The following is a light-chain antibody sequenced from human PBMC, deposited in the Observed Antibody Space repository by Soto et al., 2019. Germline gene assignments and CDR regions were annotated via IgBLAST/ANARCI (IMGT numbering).Light chain of an antibody. CDR3: NSYTNSRAVV. CDR2: EVT. CDR1: RDDIGAYDY. J-gene: IGLJ2*01. Sequence: QSALTLPASVSGSPGQSITISCAGTRDDIGAYDYVSWYQQHPGNAPKLLVYEVTNRPSGVSGRFSGSKSGNTASLTISGLPAEDEADYYCNSYTNSRAVVFGGGTKVTVL. V-gene: IGLV2-14*01.